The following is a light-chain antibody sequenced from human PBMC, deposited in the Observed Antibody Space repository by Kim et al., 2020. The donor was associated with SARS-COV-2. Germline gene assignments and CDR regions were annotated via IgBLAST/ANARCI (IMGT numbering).Light chain of an antibody. J-gene: IGKJ1*01. CDR2: GAS. V-gene: IGKV3-20*01. Sequence: CPGETATLSCRASQIVSTNYLAWYQQKPGQAPRLLFYGASSRATGIPDRFSGSGSGTDFTLTITRLEPEDFAVYYCQQYSSSPATFGQGTKVDIK. CDR1: QIVSTNY. CDR3: QQYSSSPAT.